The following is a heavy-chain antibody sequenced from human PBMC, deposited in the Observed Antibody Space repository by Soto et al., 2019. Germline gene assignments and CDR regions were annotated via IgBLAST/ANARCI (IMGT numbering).Heavy chain of an antibody. CDR3: ARDSPPVDY. CDR2: ISAYNGNT. V-gene: IGHV1-18*01. CDR1: GYTFTSYG. J-gene: IGHJ4*02. Sequence: QVQLVQSGAEVKKPGASVKVSCKASGYTFTSYGLSWVRQAPGQGLEWMGWISAYNGNTNYAQKPXGRVTSTTDKSTSTAYMELRSLTSDDTAVYYCARDSPPVDYWGQGTLVTVSS.